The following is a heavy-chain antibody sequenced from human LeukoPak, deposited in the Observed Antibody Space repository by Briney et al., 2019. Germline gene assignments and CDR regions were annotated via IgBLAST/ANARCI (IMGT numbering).Heavy chain of an antibody. CDR3: AKQEEYQLLRAYYYDC. V-gene: IGHV3-23*01. J-gene: IGHJ4*02. CDR1: GLSFSSFA. CDR2: IRGNGET. Sequence: PGGSLRLSCAASGLSFSSFAMSWVRQGPARGLEWVSSIRGNGETFYADSVKGRFTLSSDSSRNTVYFQLNNLRVEDTAIYYCAKQEEYQLLRAYYYDCWGQGTLVTVSS. D-gene: IGHD2-2*01.